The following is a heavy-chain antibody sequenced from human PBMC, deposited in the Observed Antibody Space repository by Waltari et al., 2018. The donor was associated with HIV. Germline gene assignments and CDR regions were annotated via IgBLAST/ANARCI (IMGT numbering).Heavy chain of an antibody. V-gene: IGHV1-46*02. J-gene: IGHJ6*02. CDR2: VNPIDGGT. CDR1: GYRFNNYY. Sequence: QVQLVQSGAAMRKPGASVTLSCTASGYRFNNYYLHWVRQAPGQGLEWMGIVNPIDGGTDYAQKFQDRVTMTRDTSTTTVYMELSSLRSEDTAVYYCTRSKNYYYHMDVWGQGTTVIVSS. CDR3: TRSKNYYYHMDV.